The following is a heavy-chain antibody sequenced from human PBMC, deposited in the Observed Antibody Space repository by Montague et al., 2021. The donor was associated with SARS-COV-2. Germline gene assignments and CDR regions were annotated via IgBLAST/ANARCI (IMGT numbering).Heavy chain of an antibody. D-gene: IGHD5-12*01. Sequence: TLSLTCNVSVGSISSGSYYWSWIRQPAGKGLEWIGRIYTSGSTNYSPSLKSRVTISVDTSKNQFSLKLSSVTAADTAVYYCGSLSCLRGAFDIWGQGTMVTVSS. V-gene: IGHV4-61*02. J-gene: IGHJ3*02. CDR1: VGSISSGSYY. CDR3: GSLSCLRGAFDI. CDR2: IYTSGST.